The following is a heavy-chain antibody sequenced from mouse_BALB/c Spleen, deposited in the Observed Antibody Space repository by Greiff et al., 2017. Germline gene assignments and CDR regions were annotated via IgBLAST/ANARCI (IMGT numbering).Heavy chain of an antibody. V-gene: IGHV2-9*02. CDR3: ARVYYGNYGYAMDY. CDR2: IWAGGST. Sequence: VQGVESGPGLVAPSQSLSITCTVSGFSLTSYGVHWVRQPPGKGLEWLGVIWAGGSTNYNSALMSRLSISKDNSKSQVFLKMNSLQTDDTAMYYCARVYYGNYGYAMDYWGQGTSVTVSS. CDR1: GFSLTSYG. J-gene: IGHJ4*01. D-gene: IGHD2-1*01.